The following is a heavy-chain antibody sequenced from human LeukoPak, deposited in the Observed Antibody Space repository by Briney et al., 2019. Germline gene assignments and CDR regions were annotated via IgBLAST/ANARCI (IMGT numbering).Heavy chain of an antibody. V-gene: IGHV3-23*01. Sequence: PGGSLRLSCAASGFAFGNYAMGWVRQAPGKGLEWVSSIDSSGSYTPSADSVKGRFTISRGNFENTLYLQMNSLRAEDTAAYFCAKISTVTDNFGHWGQGTLVTVSS. CDR2: IDSSGSYT. J-gene: IGHJ4*02. D-gene: IGHD4-17*01. CDR3: AKISTVTDNFGH. CDR1: GFAFGNYA.